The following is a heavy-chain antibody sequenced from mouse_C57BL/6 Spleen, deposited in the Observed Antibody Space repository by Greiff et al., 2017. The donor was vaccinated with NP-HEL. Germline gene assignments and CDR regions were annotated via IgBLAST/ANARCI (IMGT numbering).Heavy chain of an antibody. V-gene: IGHV1-52*01. Sequence: VQLQQPGAELVRPGSSVKLSCKASGYTFTSYWMHRVKQRPIQGLEWIGNIDPSDSETHYNQKFKDKATLTVDKSSSTAYMQLSSLTSEDSAVYYCARRYYYGTGWYFDVWGTGTTVTVSS. CDR3: ARRYYYGTGWYFDV. CDR2: IDPSDSET. D-gene: IGHD1-1*01. J-gene: IGHJ1*03. CDR1: GYTFTSYW.